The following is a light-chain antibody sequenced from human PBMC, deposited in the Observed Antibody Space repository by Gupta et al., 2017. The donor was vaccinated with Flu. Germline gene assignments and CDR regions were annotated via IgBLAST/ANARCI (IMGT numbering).Light chain of an antibody. CDR3: QHYGSSPT. Sequence: GERATLSCRASQSGSASLLAWYHQKPGQTPRLLIYGASTRAAGIPDRFSGSGSGTDFTLTISRLEPEDCAVYYCQHYGSSPTFGQGTKLEIK. J-gene: IGKJ2*01. CDR1: QSGSASL. V-gene: IGKV3-20*01. CDR2: GAS.